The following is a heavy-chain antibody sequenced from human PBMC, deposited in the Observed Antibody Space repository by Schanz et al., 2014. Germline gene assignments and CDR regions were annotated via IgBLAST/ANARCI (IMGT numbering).Heavy chain of an antibody. CDR2: IKGDSSEK. J-gene: IGHJ4*02. CDR1: GFTFTGHW. D-gene: IGHD5-12*01. V-gene: IGHV3-7*03. CDR3: ARDPNSVNEIDY. Sequence: DVQLVESGGCLVQPGGSLRLSCAASGFTFTGHWMSWVRQAPGKGLEWVANIKGDSSEKNYVDSVKGRFTLSRDNAKNSMYLQMNSLRVEDTAVYYCARDPNSVNEIDYWGQGTLVTVSS.